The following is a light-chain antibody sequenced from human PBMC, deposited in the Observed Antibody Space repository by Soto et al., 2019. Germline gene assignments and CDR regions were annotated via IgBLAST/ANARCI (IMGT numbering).Light chain of an antibody. CDR1: QSISRY. CDR2: SAS. CDR3: QQSYSTLAFT. J-gene: IGKJ3*01. V-gene: IGKV1-39*01. Sequence: DIQMTQSPSSLSASVGDRVTITCRASQSISRYLNWYQQKPGKAPKLLIYSASSLQSGVPSRFSGSCSGTEFTLTISSLQPEDFATYYCQQSYSTLAFTFGPGTTVDIK.